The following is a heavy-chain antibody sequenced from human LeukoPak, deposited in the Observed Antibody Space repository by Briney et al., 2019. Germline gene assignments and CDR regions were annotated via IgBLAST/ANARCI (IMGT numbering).Heavy chain of an antibody. CDR3: ARLPSH. CDR1: GGSTSNYD. V-gene: IGHV4-59*08. CDR2: ISDRGGA. J-gene: IGHJ4*02. Sequence: SETLSLTCTVSGGSTSNYDWSWIRQTPGKEPEWIGNISDRGGATYNPSLKSRVTMSVDTSKTHFSLKLNSVTAADTAVYYCARLPSHWGQGTLVTVSS.